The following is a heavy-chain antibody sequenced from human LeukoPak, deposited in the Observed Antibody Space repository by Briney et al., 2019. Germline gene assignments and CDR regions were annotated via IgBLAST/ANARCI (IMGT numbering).Heavy chain of an antibody. D-gene: IGHD2-2*01. CDR3: ARLPAFCSSTACYYDY. Sequence: GGSLRLSCAASGFTFSSYSMNWVRQAPGRGLEWVSYISSASGSIYYADSVKGRFTISRDNAKNSLFLQMNSLRAEDTAVYYCARLPAFCSSTACYYDYWGQGTLVTVSS. J-gene: IGHJ4*02. V-gene: IGHV3-48*04. CDR1: GFTFSSYS. CDR2: ISSASGSI.